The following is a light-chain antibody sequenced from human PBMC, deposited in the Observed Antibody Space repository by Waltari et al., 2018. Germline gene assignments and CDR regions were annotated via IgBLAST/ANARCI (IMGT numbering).Light chain of an antibody. V-gene: IGLV3-25*03. CDR1: ELPDPF. CDR2: KDS. J-gene: IGLJ3*02. Sequence: SYVLTQPPSVSLYAGQKARIPCPGDELPDPFSFWYQKKSGQAPLLMIYKDSERPSGIPERFSGSSSGTTVTLTISGVQAEDEADYYCQSADSSGFWVFGGGTKLTVL. CDR3: QSADSSGFWV.